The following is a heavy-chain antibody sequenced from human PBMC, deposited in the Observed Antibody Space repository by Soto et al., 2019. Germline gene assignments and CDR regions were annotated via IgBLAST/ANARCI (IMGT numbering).Heavy chain of an antibody. CDR2: MSHSGGT. D-gene: IGHD1-1*01. CDR3: ARVERGTATTVVDAFDI. CDR1: GGFVSSGSYY. J-gene: IGHJ3*02. V-gene: IGHV4-61*01. Sequence: SETLSLTCAVYGGFVSSGSYYWSWIRQPPGEGLEWIGEMSHSGGTHFNPSLKSRVTISVDTSKNQFSLKMSSVTAADTALYYCARVERGTATTVVDAFDIWGPGTMVTVSS.